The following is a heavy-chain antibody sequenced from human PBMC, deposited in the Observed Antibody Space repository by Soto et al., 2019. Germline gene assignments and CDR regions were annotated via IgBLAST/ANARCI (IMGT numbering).Heavy chain of an antibody. CDR3: ARDVGAAGSLRGLDT. CDR2: MWYDGTEK. V-gene: IGHV3-33*01. Sequence: QVQLVESGGGVVQPGKSLRLSCAASGFPVSNYGMQWVRQAPGKGLEWVALMWYDGTEKYDVDSVKGRFTISINNSKNTLYVEMNGRRSDEPAGYYWARDVGAAGSLRGLDTWGEGTEVIVSS. D-gene: IGHD6-13*01. J-gene: IGHJ5*02. CDR1: GFPVSNYG.